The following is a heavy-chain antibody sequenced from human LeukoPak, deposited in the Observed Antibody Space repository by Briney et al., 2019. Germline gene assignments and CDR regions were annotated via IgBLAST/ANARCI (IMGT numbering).Heavy chain of an antibody. J-gene: IGHJ4*02. Sequence: ASVKVSCKASGGTFSSYATSWVRQAPGQGLEWMGGIIPIFGTANYAQKFQGRVTITADESTSTAYMELSSLRSEDTAVYYCARGLDDSSGYYLDYWGQGTLVTVSS. CDR1: GGTFSSYA. CDR3: ARGLDDSSGYYLDY. V-gene: IGHV1-69*13. D-gene: IGHD3-22*01. CDR2: IIPIFGTA.